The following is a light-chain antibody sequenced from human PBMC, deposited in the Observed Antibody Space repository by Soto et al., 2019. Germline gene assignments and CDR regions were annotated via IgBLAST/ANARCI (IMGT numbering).Light chain of an antibody. CDR1: QSVSSSY. J-gene: IGKJ1*01. CDR2: GAS. CDR3: QEFGSSRT. V-gene: IGKV3-20*01. Sequence: EIVLTQSPGTLSLSPGERATLSCRASQSVSSSYLVWYQQKPGQAPRLLIYGASSRASGIPDRFSGSGSGTDFTLTINRLEPEDFAVYYCQEFGSSRTFGQGTKWISN.